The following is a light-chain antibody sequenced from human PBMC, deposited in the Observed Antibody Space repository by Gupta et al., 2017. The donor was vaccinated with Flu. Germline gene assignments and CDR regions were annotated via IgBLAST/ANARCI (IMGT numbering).Light chain of an antibody. J-gene: IGKJ4*01. V-gene: IGKV3-20*01. CDR1: QSGSGTK. CDR2: GAS. Sequence: TLSLYPGESATLSCRASQSGSGTKLAWYQQRPGQAPRLLIYGASRRATGIPDRFTGSGSGTDFTLTIHRLEPEDFALYYCQQYGSSSGLTFGGGTKVEIK. CDR3: QQYGSSSGLT.